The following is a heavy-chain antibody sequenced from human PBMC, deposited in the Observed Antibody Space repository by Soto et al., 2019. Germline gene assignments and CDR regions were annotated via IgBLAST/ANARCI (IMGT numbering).Heavy chain of an antibody. Sequence: EVQLVESGGGLVQPGRSLRLSCAASGFTFDDYAMHWVRQAPGKGLEWVSGISWNSGSIGYADSVKGRFTISRDNAKNSLYLQMNSLRAEDTALXXXXIGYCSSTSCYMDYWGQGTLVTVSS. CDR2: ISWNSGSI. V-gene: IGHV3-9*01. J-gene: IGHJ4*02. D-gene: IGHD2-2*02. CDR1: GFTFDDYA. CDR3: XIGYCSSTSCYMDY.